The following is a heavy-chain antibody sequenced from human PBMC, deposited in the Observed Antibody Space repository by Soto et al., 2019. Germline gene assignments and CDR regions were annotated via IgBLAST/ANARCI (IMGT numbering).Heavy chain of an antibody. V-gene: IGHV4-31*03. CDR3: ARSAQWDGFDP. D-gene: IGHD2-8*01. Sequence: QVQLQESGPGLVRPSQTLSLTCTVSAGSISTINYYWSWIRQHPEKGLEWIGYISYSGSTFYHSSLKSRVTISLDTSQTQFSLTLTSVTAAYTAVYYCARSAQWDGFDPWGQGTMVTVSS. J-gene: IGHJ3*01. CDR2: ISYSGST. CDR1: AGSISTINYY.